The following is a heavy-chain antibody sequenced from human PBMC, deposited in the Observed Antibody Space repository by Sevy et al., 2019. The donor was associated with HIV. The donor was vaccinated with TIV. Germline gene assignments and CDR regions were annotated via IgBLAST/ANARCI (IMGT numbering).Heavy chain of an antibody. D-gene: IGHD7-27*01. Sequence: SETLSLTCAVSGYSISSGYYWGWIRQPPGKGLEWIGSIYHSGSTYYNPSLKSRVTISVDTSKNQFSLKLSSVTAADTAVYYCALGYYYYSMDVWGQGTTVTVSS. V-gene: IGHV4-38-2*01. CDR1: GYSISSGYY. CDR3: ALGYYYYSMDV. CDR2: IYHSGST. J-gene: IGHJ6*02.